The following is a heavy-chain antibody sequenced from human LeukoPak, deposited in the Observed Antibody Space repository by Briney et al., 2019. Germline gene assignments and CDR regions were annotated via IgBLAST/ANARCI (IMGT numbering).Heavy chain of an antibody. CDR2: IIPIFGTA. Sequence: EASVTVSFKASGGTFNIYASSWVRQAPGQGLEWMGGIIPIFGTANYAQKFQGRVTITADESTSTDYMEVRRLRSEDTAVYYCARDLSYSSSCFDHWGQGTLVTVSS. D-gene: IGHD6-13*01. J-gene: IGHJ4*02. CDR1: GGTFNIYA. V-gene: IGHV1-69*13. CDR3: ARDLSYSSSCFDH.